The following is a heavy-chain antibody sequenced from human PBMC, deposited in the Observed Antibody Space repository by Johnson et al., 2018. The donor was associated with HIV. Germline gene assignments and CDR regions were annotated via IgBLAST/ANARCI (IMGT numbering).Heavy chain of an antibody. J-gene: IGHJ3*02. Sequence: QVQVVESGGGVVQPGRSLRLSCAASGFTFSSYGMHWVRQAPGKGLEWVAVISYNGSNKYYADSVKGRFTISRDNAKNTLYVQMNSLRAEDTAVYYCAKSTQANILRESGPYGAFDIWGQGTKVTVSS. CDR2: ISYNGSNK. CDR1: GFTFSSYG. CDR3: AKSTQANILRESGPYGAFDI. D-gene: IGHD3-10*01. V-gene: IGHV3-30*18.